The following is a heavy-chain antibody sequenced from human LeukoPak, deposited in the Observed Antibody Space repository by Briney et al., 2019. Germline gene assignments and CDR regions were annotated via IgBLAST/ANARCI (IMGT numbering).Heavy chain of an antibody. CDR3: ARTQTGDANWYFDL. CDR2: IIPIFGTA. CDR1: GGTLSSYA. D-gene: IGHD7-27*01. Sequence: GASVKVSCKASGGTLSSYAISWVRQAPGQGLEWMGGIIPIFGTANYAQKFQGRVTITTDESTSTAYMELSSLRSEDTAVYYCARTQTGDANWYFDLWGRGTLVTVSS. V-gene: IGHV1-69*05. J-gene: IGHJ2*01.